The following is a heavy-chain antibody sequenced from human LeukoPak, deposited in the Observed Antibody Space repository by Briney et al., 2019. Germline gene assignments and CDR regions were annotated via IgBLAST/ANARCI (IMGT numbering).Heavy chain of an antibody. Sequence: GGSLRLSCAACGFTFRNYAMSWVRQAPGKGLEWVSAISGSGGSTYYADAVKGRFTISRDNSKNTLYLQMNSLRAEDTALYYCAKDLRFLEWLLAYWGQGTLVTVSS. D-gene: IGHD3-3*01. CDR3: AKDLRFLEWLLAY. J-gene: IGHJ4*02. CDR2: ISGSGGST. CDR1: GFTFRNYA. V-gene: IGHV3-23*01.